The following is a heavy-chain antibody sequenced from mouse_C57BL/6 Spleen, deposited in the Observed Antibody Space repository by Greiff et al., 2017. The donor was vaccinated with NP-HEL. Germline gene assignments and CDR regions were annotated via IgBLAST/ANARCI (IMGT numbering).Heavy chain of an antibody. Sequence: VQLQESGGGLVKPGGSLKLSCAASGFTFSDYGMHWVRQAPEKGLEWVAYISSGSSTIYYADTVKGRFTISRDNAKNTLFLQMTSLRSEDTAMYYCARDYDLAYWGQGTLVTVSA. J-gene: IGHJ3*01. D-gene: IGHD2-4*01. CDR2: ISSGSSTI. CDR3: ARDYDLAY. CDR1: GFTFSDYG. V-gene: IGHV5-17*01.